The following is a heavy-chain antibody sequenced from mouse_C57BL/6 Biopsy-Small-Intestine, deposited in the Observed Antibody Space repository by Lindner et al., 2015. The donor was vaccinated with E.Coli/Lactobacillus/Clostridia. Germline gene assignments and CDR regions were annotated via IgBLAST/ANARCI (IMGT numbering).Heavy chain of an antibody. D-gene: IGHD2-4*01. J-gene: IGHJ1*03. V-gene: IGHV1-18*01. Sequence: VQLQESGPELVKPGASVKIPCKASGYTFTDYNMDWVKQSHGKSLEWIGDINPNNGGTIYNQKFKGKATLTVDKSSSTAYTELRSLTSEDTAVYYCARLDYDYDWYFDVWGTGTTVTVSS. CDR1: GYTFTDYN. CDR2: INPNNGGT. CDR3: ARLDYDYDWYFDV.